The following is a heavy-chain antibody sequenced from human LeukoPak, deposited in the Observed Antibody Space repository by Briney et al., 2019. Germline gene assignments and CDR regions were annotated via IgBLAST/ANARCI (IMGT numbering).Heavy chain of an antibody. CDR2: IYYSGST. J-gene: IGHJ4*02. V-gene: IGHV4-39*02. CDR3: AKRDDSGGNLVDL. D-gene: IGHD3-22*01. CDR1: GGSIRSGSHY. Sequence: PSETLSLTCTVSGGSIRSGSHYWAWIRQPPGKGLEWIGSIYYSGSTYYNPSLENRVTISIDTSKNHFSLRLSSLSAADTSVYYCAKRDDSGGNLVDLWGQGTLVTVS.